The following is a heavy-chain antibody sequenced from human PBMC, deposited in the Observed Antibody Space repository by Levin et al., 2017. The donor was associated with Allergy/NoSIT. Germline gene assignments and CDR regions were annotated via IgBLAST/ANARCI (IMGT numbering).Heavy chain of an antibody. D-gene: IGHD1-26*01. CDR3: ARQSVLGGGMDV. CDR1: GFTFSDHY. V-gene: IGHV3-11*01. J-gene: IGHJ6*02. CDR2: ISRDGSNI. Sequence: GESLKISCGAFGFTFSDHYMSWIRQAPGKGPEWIAYISRDGSNIHYGGSLKGRFIISRDNAKSSLYLQMRSLRVEDTAVYYCARQSVLGGGMDVWGQGTTVIVSS.